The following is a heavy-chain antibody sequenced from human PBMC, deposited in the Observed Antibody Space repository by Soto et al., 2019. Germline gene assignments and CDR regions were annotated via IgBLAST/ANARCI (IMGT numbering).Heavy chain of an antibody. Sequence: PGGSLRLSCAASGFTFSSYSMNWVRQAPGKGLEWVSSISSSSSYIYYADSVKGRFTISRDNAKNSLYLQMNSLRAEDTAVYYCARDAGRAHRLAAAGRPDYYYYGMDVWGQGTTVTVSS. D-gene: IGHD6-13*01. CDR1: GFTFSSYS. J-gene: IGHJ6*02. CDR3: ARDAGRAHRLAAAGRPDYYYYGMDV. CDR2: ISSSSSYI. V-gene: IGHV3-21*01.